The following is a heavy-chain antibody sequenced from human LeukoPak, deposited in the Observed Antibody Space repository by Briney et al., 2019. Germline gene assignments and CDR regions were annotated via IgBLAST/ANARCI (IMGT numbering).Heavy chain of an antibody. CDR1: GFTFDAYA. CDR2: INKDGSAT. V-gene: IGHV3-43*02. CDR3: ATWAFYHSLDV. D-gene: IGHD1-26*01. J-gene: IGHJ6*02. Sequence: GGSLRLSCEASGFTFDAYAMHWVRQAPGKGLALVSLINKDGSATYYADSVKGRFTISRDNSKNSLYLQMNSLRSEDTALYYCATWAFYHSLDVWGQGTTVTVSS.